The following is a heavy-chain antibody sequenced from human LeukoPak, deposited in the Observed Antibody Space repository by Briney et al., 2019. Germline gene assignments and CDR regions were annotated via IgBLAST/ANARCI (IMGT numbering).Heavy chain of an antibody. D-gene: IGHD3-3*01. V-gene: IGHV4-39*01. CDR2: IYYNANT. CDR1: GGPISSSSYY. CDR3: ARQLWSGYYQQDY. Sequence: PSGTLSLTCTVSGGPISSSSYYWGWIRQPPGTGLEWIGSIYYNANTYYNPSLKSRVTISVDTSKNQFSLKLSSVTAADTAVYYCARQLWSGYYQQDYWGQGTLVTVSS. J-gene: IGHJ4*02.